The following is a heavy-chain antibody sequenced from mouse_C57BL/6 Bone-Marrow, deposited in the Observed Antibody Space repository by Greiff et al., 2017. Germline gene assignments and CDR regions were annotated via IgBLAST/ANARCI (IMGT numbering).Heavy chain of an antibody. CDR3: AKIWGFAY. Sequence: QVQLQQPGAELVKPGASVKLSCKASGYTFTSYWMQWVKQRPGQGLEWIGEIDPSDSYTNYNQKFKGKATLTVDTSSSTAYMQLSSLTSVDSAVYYCAKIWGFAYWGQGTLVTVSA. J-gene: IGHJ3*01. V-gene: IGHV1-50*01. D-gene: IGHD4-1*01. CDR1: GYTFTSYW. CDR2: IDPSDSYT.